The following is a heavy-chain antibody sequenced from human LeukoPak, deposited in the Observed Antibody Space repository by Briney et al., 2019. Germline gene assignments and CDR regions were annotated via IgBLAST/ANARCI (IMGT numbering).Heavy chain of an antibody. J-gene: IGHJ6*03. CDR3: ARKRGSGYMDV. V-gene: IGHV1-18*01. CDR1: GYTFTSYA. Sequence: ASVKVSCKASGYTFTSYAISWVRQAPGQGLGWIGWISVYNGDTNYAQNLQGRVTMTTDTSTSTAYMELRSLRSDDTAVYYCARKRGSGYMDVWGKGTTVTISS. CDR2: ISVYNGDT. D-gene: IGHD1-26*01.